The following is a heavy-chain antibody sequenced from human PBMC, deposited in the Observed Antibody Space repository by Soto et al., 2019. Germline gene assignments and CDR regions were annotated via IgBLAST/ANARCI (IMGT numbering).Heavy chain of an antibody. CDR2: IKNDGSEQ. CDR3: SRENWFQDY. J-gene: IGHJ4*02. D-gene: IGHD3-10*01. CDR1: GFTFSTYY. V-gene: IGHV3-7*03. Sequence: DVQLVESGGGLVQPGGSLRLSCAASGFTFSTYYMTWVRQAPGKGLEWVASIKNDGSEQYYVDSVKGRFTNSRDNAKNSLYLQMNSLRAGDTALYYCSRENWFQDYWGQGTRVTVSS.